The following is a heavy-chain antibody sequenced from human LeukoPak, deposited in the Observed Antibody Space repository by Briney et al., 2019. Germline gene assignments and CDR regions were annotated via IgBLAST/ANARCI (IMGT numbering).Heavy chain of an antibody. V-gene: IGHV3-33*01. Sequence: GGSLRLSCAASGFTFSSYGMHWVRQAPGKGLEWVAVIWYDGSNKYYADSVKGRFTISRDNSKNTLYLQMNSLRAEDTAVYYCARESHDSSGTWFGPWGQGTLVTVSS. D-gene: IGHD3-22*01. CDR2: IWYDGSNK. CDR3: ARESHDSSGTWFGP. CDR1: GFTFSSYG. J-gene: IGHJ5*02.